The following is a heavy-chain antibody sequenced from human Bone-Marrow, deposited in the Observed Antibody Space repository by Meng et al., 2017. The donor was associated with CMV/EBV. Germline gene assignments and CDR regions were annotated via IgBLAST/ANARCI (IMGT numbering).Heavy chain of an antibody. Sequence: GGSLRSPVAASGFTFSSSAMSWVRQAPGKGLEWVSYISSSSSTIYYADSVKGRFTISRDNAKNSLYLQMNSLRAEDTAVYYCARPYVFWSGYLNGMDVWVQGTTVTVPS. V-gene: IGHV3-48*04. D-gene: IGHD3-3*01. CDR2: ISSSSSTI. CDR3: ARPYVFWSGYLNGMDV. CDR1: GFTFSSSA. J-gene: IGHJ6*02.